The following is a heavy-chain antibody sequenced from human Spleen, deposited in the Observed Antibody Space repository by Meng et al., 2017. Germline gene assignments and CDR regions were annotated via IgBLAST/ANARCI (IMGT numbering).Heavy chain of an antibody. J-gene: IGHJ4*02. CDR2: ISGGST. V-gene: IGHV3-38-3*01. D-gene: IGHD3-10*01. Sequence: GESLKISCAASGFTVSMNEMSWVRQAPGKGLEWVSSISGGSTYYADSRKGRFTISRDNSKNTLHLQMNSLRAEDTAVYYCARDEAPYYYGSGSSYYFDYWGQGTLVTVSS. CDR1: GFTVSMNE. CDR3: ARDEAPYYYGSGSSYYFDY.